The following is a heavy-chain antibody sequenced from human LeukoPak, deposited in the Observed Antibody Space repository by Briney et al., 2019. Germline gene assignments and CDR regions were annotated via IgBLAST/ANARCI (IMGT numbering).Heavy chain of an antibody. V-gene: IGHV1-46*01. CDR1: GYTFTSYF. CDR2: INPSGGST. D-gene: IGHD4-17*01. J-gene: IGHJ4*02. CDR3: ARDSADYGDYDY. Sequence: ASVKVSCKASGYTFTSYFMHWVRQAPGQGLDWMGIINPSGGSTSYAQKFQGRVTMTRDTSTSTVYMELSSLRSEDTAVYYCARDSADYGDYDYWGQGILVTVSS.